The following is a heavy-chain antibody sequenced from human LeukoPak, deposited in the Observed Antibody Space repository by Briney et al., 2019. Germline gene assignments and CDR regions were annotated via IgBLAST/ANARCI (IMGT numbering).Heavy chain of an antibody. D-gene: IGHD3-22*01. V-gene: IGHV3-49*04. J-gene: IGHJ3*02. CDR2: IRSKAYGGTT. CDR3: TREWLARLPLSDAFDI. Sequence: GGSLRLSCTASGFTFGDYAMSWVRQAPGKGLEWVGFIRSKAYGGTTEYAASVKGRFTISRDDSKSIAYLQMNSLKTEDTAVYYCTREWLARLPLSDAFDIWGQGTMVTVSS. CDR1: GFTFGDYA.